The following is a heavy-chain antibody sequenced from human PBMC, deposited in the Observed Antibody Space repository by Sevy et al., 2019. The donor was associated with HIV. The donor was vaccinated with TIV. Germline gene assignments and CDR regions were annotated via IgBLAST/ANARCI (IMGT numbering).Heavy chain of an antibody. D-gene: IGHD4-17*01. CDR2: ISHDGGKK. V-gene: IGHV3-30*18. Sequence: GSLRLSCVGSGFIFDDYGMHRVRQAPGKGLEWVALISHDGGKKYYADSVKGRFTISRDNFKNTLYLQMNTLRRDDTAAYFCTKDPPVYGDFPYGMDVWGQGTTVTVSS. CDR1: GFIFDDYG. J-gene: IGHJ6*02. CDR3: TKDPPVYGDFPYGMDV.